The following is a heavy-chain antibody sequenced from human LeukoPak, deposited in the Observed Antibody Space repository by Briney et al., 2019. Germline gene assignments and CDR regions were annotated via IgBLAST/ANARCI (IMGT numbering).Heavy chain of an antibody. CDR2: ISSSGSGT. Sequence: GGSLRLSCAASGFTFSDYYMSWIRQAPGKGLEWVSAISSSGSGTYYADSVKGRFTISRDNSKNTLYLQVNSLRTEDTAVYYCEKVLTGGPYYYFNYGGREPW. V-gene: IGHV3-23*01. D-gene: IGHD3-9*01. CDR1: GFTFSDYY. J-gene: IGHJ4*02. CDR3: EKVLTGGPYYYFNY.